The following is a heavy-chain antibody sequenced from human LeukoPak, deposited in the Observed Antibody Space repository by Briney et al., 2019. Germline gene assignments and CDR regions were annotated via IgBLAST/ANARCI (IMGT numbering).Heavy chain of an antibody. D-gene: IGHD3-9*01. Sequence: GGSLRLSCAASGFTFSSYWMSWVRQAPGKGLEWVANIKQDGSEKYYVDSVKGRFTISRDNAKNSLYLQMNSLRAEDTAVYYCARDRRYFDWSLHYYYYYMDVWGKGTTVTISS. V-gene: IGHV3-7*01. J-gene: IGHJ6*03. CDR2: IKQDGSEK. CDR3: ARDRRYFDWSLHYYYYYMDV. CDR1: GFTFSSYW.